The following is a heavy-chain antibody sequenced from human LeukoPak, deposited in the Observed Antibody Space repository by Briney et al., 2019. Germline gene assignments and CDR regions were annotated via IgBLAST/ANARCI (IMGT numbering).Heavy chain of an antibody. J-gene: IGHJ4*02. V-gene: IGHV3-7*01. Sequence: TGGSLRLSCIASGFSFSNYWMSWVRQAPGKGLEWLANIKEDGSQKYYVDSVKGRFTISRDNGKNSLYLQMNNLTAEDAAVYYCARDYLAVTTFGGQGTLVTVSS. CDR1: GFSFSNYW. CDR3: ARDYLAVTTF. D-gene: IGHD4-17*01. CDR2: IKEDGSQK.